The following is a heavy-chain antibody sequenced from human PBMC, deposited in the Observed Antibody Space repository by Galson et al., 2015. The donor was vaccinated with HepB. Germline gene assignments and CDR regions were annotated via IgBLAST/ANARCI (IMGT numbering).Heavy chain of an antibody. CDR3: SRWSAGALDY. CDR2: TKNKRNGYTT. Sequence: SLRLSCAASGFIFSDHYMDWVRQAPGQGLEWVGRTKNKRNGYTTEYAASVKGRFTISRDDSKNSLYLQMNSLKTEDTAMYYCSRWSAGALDYWGQGTLVTVSS. D-gene: IGHD1-26*01. J-gene: IGHJ4*02. CDR1: GFIFSDHY. V-gene: IGHV3-72*01.